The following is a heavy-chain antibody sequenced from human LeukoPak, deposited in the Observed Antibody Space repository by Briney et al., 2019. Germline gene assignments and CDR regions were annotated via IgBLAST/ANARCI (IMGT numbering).Heavy chain of an antibody. D-gene: IGHD3-22*01. CDR2: IYSGGNT. CDR3: ARAGNYYDTSGYFRN. CDR1: GFXVTTNY. J-gene: IGHJ4*02. Sequence: GGSLRLSCAASGFXVTTNYINWVRQAPGEGLEWLSVIYSGGNTYYADSVKGRFTISRDNSKNTVYLQMNSLRAEDTAVYYCARAGNYYDTSGYFRNWGQGTLVTVSS. V-gene: IGHV3-53*01.